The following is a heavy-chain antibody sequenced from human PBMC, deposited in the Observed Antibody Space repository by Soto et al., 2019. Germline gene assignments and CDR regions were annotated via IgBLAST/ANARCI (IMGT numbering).Heavy chain of an antibody. CDR1: GDSVSSNSAA. CDR3: ARDHIAVGPNWFDP. J-gene: IGHJ5*02. CDR2: TYYRSKWYN. D-gene: IGHD6-19*01. V-gene: IGHV6-1*01. Sequence: SQTLSLTCAISGDSVSSNSAAWNWIRQSPSRGLEWLGRTYYRSKWYNDYAVSVKSRITINPDTCKNQFSLQLNSVTPEDTAVYYCARDHIAVGPNWFDPWGQGTLVTVSS.